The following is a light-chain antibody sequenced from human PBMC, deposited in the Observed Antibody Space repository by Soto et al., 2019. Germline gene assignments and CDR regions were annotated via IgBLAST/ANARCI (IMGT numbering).Light chain of an antibody. CDR3: QQYNNWPPYT. CDR1: QSVNSD. V-gene: IGKV3-15*01. J-gene: IGKJ2*01. CDR2: GAS. Sequence: EIVMTQSPATLSVSAGERATLSCRASQSVNSDLAWYQQKAGQAPRLLIYGASTWATDIPDRFSGSGSGTEFTLTISSPQSEDFAVYYCQQYNNWPPYTFGQGTKLEIK.